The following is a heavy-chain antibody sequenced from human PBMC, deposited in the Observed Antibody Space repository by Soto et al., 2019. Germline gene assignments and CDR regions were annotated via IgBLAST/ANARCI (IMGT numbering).Heavy chain of an antibody. J-gene: IGHJ6*03. CDR3: AGASYYYYYMDV. Sequence: EVQLVESGGGLVKPGGSLRLSCAASGFTFSSYSMNWVRQAPGKGLEWVSSISSSSSYIYYADSVKGRFTISRDNAKNSLYLQMNRLRAEDTAVYYCAGASYYYYYMDVWGKGTTVTVSS. CDR1: GFTFSSYS. V-gene: IGHV3-21*01. CDR2: ISSSSSYI.